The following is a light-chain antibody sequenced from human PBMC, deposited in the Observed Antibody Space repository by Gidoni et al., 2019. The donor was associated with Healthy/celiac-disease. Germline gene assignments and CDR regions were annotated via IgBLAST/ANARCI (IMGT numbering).Light chain of an antibody. Sequence: DIQMSQSPPSLSASVGDRLAITCRAGQDISSFLAWFQQKPGKAPKSLNYAASSLQSGVPSKFSGRGSGNDFTPTISRLQAEDFATYYLQQDYNHPRTFGQGTKVEIK. CDR1: QDISSF. V-gene: IGKV1-16*02. CDR3: QQDYNHPRT. CDR2: AAS. J-gene: IGKJ1*01.